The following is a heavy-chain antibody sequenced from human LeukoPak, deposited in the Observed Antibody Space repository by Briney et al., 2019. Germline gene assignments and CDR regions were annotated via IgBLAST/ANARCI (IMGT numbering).Heavy chain of an antibody. CDR2: ISGHSSTI. Sequence: PGGSLRLSCAASGFIFSSYSMNWVRQAPGKGLEWVSYISGHSSTIYYADSVKGRFTISRDNAKNSLYLQMNSLRAEDTAVYYCAKDSYFDYWGQGTLVIVSS. CDR1: GFIFSSYS. J-gene: IGHJ4*02. CDR3: AKDSYFDY. V-gene: IGHV3-48*01.